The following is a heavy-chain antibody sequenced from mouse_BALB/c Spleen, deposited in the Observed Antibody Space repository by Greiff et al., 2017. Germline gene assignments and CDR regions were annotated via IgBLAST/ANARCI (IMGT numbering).Heavy chain of an antibody. V-gene: IGHV14-3*02. J-gene: IGHJ4*01. D-gene: IGHD2-1*01. CDR2: IDPANGNT. CDR1: GFNIKDTY. Sequence: EVKLQQSGAELVKPGASVKLSCTASGFNIKDTYMHWVKQRPEQGLEWIGRIDPANGNTKYDPKFQGKATITADTSSNTAYLQLSSLTSEDTAVYYCALYGNPYYYAMDYWGQGTSVTVSS. CDR3: ALYGNPYYYAMDY.